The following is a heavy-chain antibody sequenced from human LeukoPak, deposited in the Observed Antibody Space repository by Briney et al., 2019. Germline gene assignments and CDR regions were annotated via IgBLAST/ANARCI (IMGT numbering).Heavy chain of an antibody. V-gene: IGHV3-53*01. CDR2: IYSGGST. D-gene: IGHD6-13*01. Sequence: GGSLRLSCAASGFTVSSNFMSWVRQAPGKGLEWVSVIYSGGSTYYADSVKGRFTISRDNAKNSLYLQMNSLGAEDTAVYYCAREYSSNWDTYDYWGQGTPVTVSS. CDR1: GFTVSSNF. CDR3: AREYSSNWDTYDY. J-gene: IGHJ4*02.